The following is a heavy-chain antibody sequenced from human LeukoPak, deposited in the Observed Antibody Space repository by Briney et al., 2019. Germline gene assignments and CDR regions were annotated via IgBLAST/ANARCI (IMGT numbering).Heavy chain of an antibody. CDR3: ARTNGERITIFGVVTSYYYYMDV. D-gene: IGHD3-3*01. CDR1: GYTFTRNG. V-gene: IGHV1-2*02. Sequence: ASVKVSCKASGYTFTRNGITWVRQAPGQGLEWMGWINPNSGGTNYAQKFQGRVTMTRDTSISTAYMELSRLRSDDTAVYYCARTNGERITIFGVVTSYYYYMDVWGKGTTVTVSS. J-gene: IGHJ6*03. CDR2: INPNSGGT.